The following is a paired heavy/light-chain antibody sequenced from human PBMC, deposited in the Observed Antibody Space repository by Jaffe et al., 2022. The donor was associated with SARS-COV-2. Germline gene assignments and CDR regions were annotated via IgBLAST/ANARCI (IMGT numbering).Heavy chain of an antibody. Sequence: EVQLVESGGGLVQPGGSLKLSCAASGFTFSGSTIHWVRQASGKGLEWVGRIRTKPNTYATAYAASVKGRFTISRDDSKTTAYLQLNSLKTEDTAVYYCTRPAVGWDVPRGYDGLDVWGQGTTVTVSS. CDR1: GFTFSGST. V-gene: IGHV3-73*01. J-gene: IGHJ6*02. CDR3: TRPAVGWDVPRGYDGLDV. CDR2: IRTKPNTYAT. D-gene: IGHD1-26*01.
Light chain of an antibody. CDR3: QQHGTSPYT. V-gene: IGKV3-20*01. CDR2: GAS. Sequence: EIVLTQSPGTLSLSPGERATLSCRASQSVGSNYLVWYQQKPGQAPRLFIYGASNRATGIPERFSGSGSGTDFTLTISRLEPEDFAVYYCQQHGTSPYTFGQGTKLEIK. J-gene: IGKJ2*01. CDR1: QSVGSNY.